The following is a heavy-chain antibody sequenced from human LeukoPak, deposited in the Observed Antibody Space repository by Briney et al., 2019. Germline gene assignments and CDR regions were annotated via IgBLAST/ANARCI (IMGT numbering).Heavy chain of an antibody. CDR1: GFTFSSYA. V-gene: IGHV3-30*04. J-gene: IGHJ4*02. CDR3: ARELYGSGSYSLDY. CDR2: ISYDGSNK. Sequence: GGPLRLSCAASGFTFSSYAMHWVRQAPGKGLEGVAVISYDGSNKYYADSVKGRFTISRDNSKNTLYLQMNSPRAEDTAVYYCARELYGSGSYSLDYWGQGTLVTVSS. D-gene: IGHD3-10*01.